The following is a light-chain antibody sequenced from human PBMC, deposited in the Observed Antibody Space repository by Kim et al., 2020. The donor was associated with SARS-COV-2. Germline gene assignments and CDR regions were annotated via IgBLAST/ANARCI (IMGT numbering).Light chain of an antibody. V-gene: IGLV3-21*04. CDR2: YDS. CDR3: QVWDSSSDHVV. J-gene: IGLJ2*01. Sequence: APGKTARITCGGNDIGSKSVNWDQQRPGQAPVRVIYYDSDRPSGSPERFSGSNSGNTATLTISRVEAGDEADYYCQVWDSSSDHVVFGGGTQLTVL. CDR1: DIGSKS.